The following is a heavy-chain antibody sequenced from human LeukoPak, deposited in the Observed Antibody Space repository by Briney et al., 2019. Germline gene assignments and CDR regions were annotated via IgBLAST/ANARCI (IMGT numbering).Heavy chain of an antibody. V-gene: IGHV4-59*01. Sequence: SGSLCLTRAVSGGSLRSDYWSSVREPPGKGLGWIGYIYYSGRTNYNPSLKSRVTISVDTSKNQFSLKLSSVTAADTAVYYCARDRLVFGAFDIWGQGTMVTVSS. CDR2: IYYSGRT. D-gene: IGHD3-10*02. CDR1: GGSLRSDY. J-gene: IGHJ3*02. CDR3: ARDRLVFGAFDI.